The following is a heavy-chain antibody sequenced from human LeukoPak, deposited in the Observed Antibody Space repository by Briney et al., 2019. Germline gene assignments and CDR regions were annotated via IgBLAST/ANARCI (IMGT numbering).Heavy chain of an antibody. J-gene: IGHJ4*02. CDR2: IFHSGNS. CDR3: ARVTYVDDMLYQYFDY. Sequence: KPSETLSLTCAVSSYSISSGSYWGWIRQFPGKGLEWVGSIFHSGNSYYNPFLKSRLTMSVDTSKNQFSLKLTSVTAADTALYYCARVTYVDDMLYQYFDYWGQGILVTVSS. CDR1: SYSISSGSY. D-gene: IGHD4-17*01. V-gene: IGHV4-38-2*01.